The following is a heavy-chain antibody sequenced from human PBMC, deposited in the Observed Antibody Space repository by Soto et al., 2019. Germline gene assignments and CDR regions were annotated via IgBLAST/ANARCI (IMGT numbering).Heavy chain of an antibody. V-gene: IGHV4-30-4*01. J-gene: IGHJ5*02. D-gene: IGHD3-10*01. CDR1: GDSMGSGDYY. CDR2: IYYIGTT. CDR3: SRGSTYYGFLT. Sequence: QVQLQESGPGLVKPSQTLSLTCTVSGDSMGSGDYYWTWIRQPPGKGLEWIGYIYYIGTTFYNPSLESRVNISIHTSKNHLSLRLTSVTAADTAVYYCSRGSTYYGFLTWGQGTLVTVSS.